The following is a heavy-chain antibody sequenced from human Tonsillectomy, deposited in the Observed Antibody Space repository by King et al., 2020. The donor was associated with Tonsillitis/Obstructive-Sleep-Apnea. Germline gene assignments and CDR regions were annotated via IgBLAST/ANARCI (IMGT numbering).Heavy chain of an antibody. J-gene: IGHJ6*03. CDR3: TRDGGYCSSTSCYYYYMDV. CDR2: IKSKTNGGTT. Sequence: VQLVESGGGLVKPGGSLRLSCAASGFTFSNAWMSWVRQAPGKGLEWLGRIKSKTNGGTTDYAAPVKGRFTISRDDSKNTLYLQMNSLKTGDTAVYYCTRDGGYCSSTSCYYYYMDVWGKGTTVTVSS. CDR1: GFTFSNAW. D-gene: IGHD2-2*01. V-gene: IGHV3-15*01.